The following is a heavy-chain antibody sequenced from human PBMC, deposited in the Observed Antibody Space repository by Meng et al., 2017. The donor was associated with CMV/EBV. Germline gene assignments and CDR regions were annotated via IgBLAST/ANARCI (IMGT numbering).Heavy chain of an antibody. CDR3: ARDRRPNWFDP. Sequence: GGSLRLSCAASGFTFSSYAMHWVRQAPGKGLEWVAVISYDGSNKYYADSVKGRFTISRDNSKNTLYLQMKSLRAEDTAVYYCARDRRPNWFDPWGQGTLVTVSS. CDR1: GFTFSSYA. J-gene: IGHJ5*02. V-gene: IGHV3-30*04. CDR2: ISYDGSNK.